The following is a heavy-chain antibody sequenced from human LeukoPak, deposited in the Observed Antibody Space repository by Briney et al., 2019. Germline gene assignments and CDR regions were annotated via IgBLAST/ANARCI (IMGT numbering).Heavy chain of an antibody. CDR2: INPSGGST. J-gene: IGHJ6*02. CDR1: GYTFTSYY. Sequence: GASVKVSCKASGYTFTSYYMHWVRQAPGQGLEWMGIINPSGGSTSYAQKFQGRVIMTRDTSTSTVYMELSSLRSEDTAVYYCAREYVTTIYYYYYGMDVWGQGTTVTVSS. CDR3: AREYVTTIYYYYYGMDV. D-gene: IGHD4-11*01. V-gene: IGHV1-46*01.